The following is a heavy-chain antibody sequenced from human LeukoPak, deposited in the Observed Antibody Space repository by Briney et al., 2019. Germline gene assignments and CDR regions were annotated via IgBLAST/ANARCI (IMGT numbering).Heavy chain of an antibody. V-gene: IGHV1-69*13. J-gene: IGHJ4*02. D-gene: IGHD3-3*01. CDR2: IIPIFGTA. CDR3: AKYLIFGVVTRDYYFDY. CDR1: GGTFSSYA. Sequence: SVKVSCKASGGTFSSYAISWVRQAPGQGLGWMGGIIPIFGTANYAQKFQGRVTITADESTSTAYMELSSLRSEDTAVYYCAKYLIFGVVTRDYYFDYWGQGTLVTVSS.